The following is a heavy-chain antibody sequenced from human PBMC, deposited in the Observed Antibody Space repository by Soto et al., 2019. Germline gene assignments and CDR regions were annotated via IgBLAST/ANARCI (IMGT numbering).Heavy chain of an antibody. J-gene: IGHJ6*02. V-gene: IGHV1-2*04. CDR1: GYTFTGYY. D-gene: IGHD2-15*01. CDR3: ARSDIVVVVAAGGMDV. Sequence: VASVKVSCKASGYTFTGYYMHWVRQAPGQGLEWMGWINPNSGGTNYAQKFQGWVTMTRDTSISTAYMELSRLRSDDTAVYYCARSDIVVVVAAGGMDVWGQGTTVTVSS. CDR2: INPNSGGT.